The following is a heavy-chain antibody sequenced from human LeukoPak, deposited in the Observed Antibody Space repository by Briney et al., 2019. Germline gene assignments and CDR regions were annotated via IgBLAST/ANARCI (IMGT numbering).Heavy chain of an antibody. CDR1: GGSISSSSYY. CDR2: IYYSGST. D-gene: IGHD3-22*01. Sequence: SETLSLTCTVSGGSISSSSYYWGWIRQPPGKGLEWIGSIYYSGSTYYNPSLKSRVTISVDTSKNQFSLKLSSVTAADTAVYYCARDRRYYDSSGYPYAFDIWGQGTMVTVSS. J-gene: IGHJ3*02. V-gene: IGHV4-39*07. CDR3: ARDRRYYDSSGYPYAFDI.